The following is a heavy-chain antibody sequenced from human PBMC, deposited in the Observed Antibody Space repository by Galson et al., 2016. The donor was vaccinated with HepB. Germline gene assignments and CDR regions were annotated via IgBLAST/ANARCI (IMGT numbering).Heavy chain of an antibody. J-gene: IGHJ6*02. CDR2: ISYDGSNQ. CDR1: GFTFNTYG. D-gene: IGHD2-21*01. CDR3: AKDQDNCYTHRFCYGMDV. Sequence: SLRLSCAASGFTFNTYGMYWVRQAPGKGLEWVALISYDGSNQYYGDSVKGRFTISRDHSKNTLFLQMNSLRVEDTAVYFCAKDQDNCYTHRFCYGMDVWGQGTTATVSS. V-gene: IGHV3-30*18.